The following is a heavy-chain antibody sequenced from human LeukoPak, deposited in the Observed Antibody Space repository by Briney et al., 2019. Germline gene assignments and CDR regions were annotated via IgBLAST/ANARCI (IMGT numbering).Heavy chain of an antibody. J-gene: IGHJ4*02. V-gene: IGHV4-59*08. D-gene: IGHD3-10*01. CDR3: ARLPTAGYYFDY. CDR1: GGSISSYY. CDR2: IYYSGST. Sequence: PSETLSLTCTVSGGSISSYYWSWIRQPPGKGLEGIGYIYYSGSTNYNPSLKRRVTISVDTSKNQFSLKLSSVAAADTAVYYCARLPTAGYYFDYWGQGALVTVSS.